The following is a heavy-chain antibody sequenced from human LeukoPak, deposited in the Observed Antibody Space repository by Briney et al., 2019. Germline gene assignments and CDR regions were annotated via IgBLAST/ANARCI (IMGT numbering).Heavy chain of an antibody. CDR2: INHSGST. CDR1: GGSFSGYY. D-gene: IGHD2-15*01. CDR3: ARGLGYCSGGSCYPHFFGY. Sequence: PSETLSLTCAVYGGSFSGYYWSWIRQPPGKGLEGIGEINHSGSTNYNPSLKSRVTISVAPSKNHFSLKLSSVTAADTAVYYCARGLGYCSGGSCYPHFFGYWGQGTLVTVSS. J-gene: IGHJ4*02. V-gene: IGHV4-34*01.